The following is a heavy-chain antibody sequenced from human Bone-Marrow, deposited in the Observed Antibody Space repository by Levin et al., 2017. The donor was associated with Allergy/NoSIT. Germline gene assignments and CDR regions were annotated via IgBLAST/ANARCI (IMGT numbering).Heavy chain of an antibody. D-gene: IGHD1-7*01. CDR3: ARDRNYYFDY. Sequence: GGSLRLSCAASGFTFSSSAMHWVRQAPGKGLESVAVIWYDGSIKDYADSVKGRFTISRDNSKNTLYLQMNSLRGEDTAVYYCARDRNYYFDYWGQGTLVTVSS. J-gene: IGHJ4*02. CDR2: IWYDGSIK. V-gene: IGHV3-33*01. CDR1: GFTFSSSA.